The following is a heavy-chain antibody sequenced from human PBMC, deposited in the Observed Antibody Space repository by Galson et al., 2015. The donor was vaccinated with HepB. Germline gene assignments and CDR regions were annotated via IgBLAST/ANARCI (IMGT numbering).Heavy chain of an antibody. CDR2: ISGRGHK. CDR1: GFTFSIYG. CDR3: AKENASRGFDY. J-gene: IGHJ4*02. Sequence: SLRLSCAASGFTFSIYGMNWVRQAPGKGPEWVSSISGRGHKNYADSVRGRFTISRDNSKNALYLQIHSLRVEDTAVYYCAKENASRGFDYWGQGTLVTVSP. V-gene: IGHV3-23*01.